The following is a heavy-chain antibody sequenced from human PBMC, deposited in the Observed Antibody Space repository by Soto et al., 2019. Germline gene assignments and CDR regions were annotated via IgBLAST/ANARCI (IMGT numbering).Heavy chain of an antibody. Sequence: QVQVMQSGAEVKKPGASVKVSRKASGYTFTSYGISWVRQAPGQGLEWMGWISTYNGNTNYAQKLQGRVTMTTDTSTSTAYMELRSLRSDDTAVYYCGRDLYQPVFYYGMDVWGQGTTVTVSS. CDR2: ISTYNGNT. J-gene: IGHJ6*02. CDR3: GRDLYQPVFYYGMDV. V-gene: IGHV1-18*01. CDR1: GYTFTSYG. D-gene: IGHD2-2*01.